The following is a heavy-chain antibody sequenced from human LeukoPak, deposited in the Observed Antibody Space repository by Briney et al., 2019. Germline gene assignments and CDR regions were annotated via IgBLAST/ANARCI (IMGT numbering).Heavy chain of an antibody. CDR1: GFTFSSYS. CDR2: ISSSSSYI. D-gene: IGHD6-6*01. V-gene: IGHV3-21*01. Sequence: GGSLRVSCAASGFTFSSYSMNWVRQAPGKGLEWVSSISSSSSYIYYADSVKGRFTISRDNAKNSLYLQMNSLRAEDTAVYYCARGSYSSSSFDYWGQGTLVTVSS. CDR3: ARGSYSSSSFDY. J-gene: IGHJ4*02.